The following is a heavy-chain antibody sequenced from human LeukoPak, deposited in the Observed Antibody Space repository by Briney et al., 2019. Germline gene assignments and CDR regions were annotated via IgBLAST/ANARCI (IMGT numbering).Heavy chain of an antibody. CDR1: GFTFSSYE. J-gene: IGHJ4*02. V-gene: IGHV3-48*03. D-gene: IGHD4-11*01. CDR3: ARDSADSNYEFLPDY. CDR2: ISSSGSTI. Sequence: GGSLRLSCAASGFTFSSYEMNWVRQAPGKGLEWVSYISSSGSTIYYADSVKGRFTISRDNAKNSLYLQMNSLRAEDTAVYYCARDSADSNYEFLPDYGGQGTLVTVSS.